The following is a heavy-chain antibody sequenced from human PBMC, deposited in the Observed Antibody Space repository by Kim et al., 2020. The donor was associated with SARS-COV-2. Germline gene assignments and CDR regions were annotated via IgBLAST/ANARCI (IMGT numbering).Heavy chain of an antibody. Sequence: KFQGGVTMTRDTSAGTAYMELSSLRSEDTAVYYCARGGVAYGSGSYSFDYWGQGTLVTVSS. CDR3: ARGGVAYGSGSYSFDY. V-gene: IGHV1-3*01. D-gene: IGHD3-10*01. J-gene: IGHJ4*02.